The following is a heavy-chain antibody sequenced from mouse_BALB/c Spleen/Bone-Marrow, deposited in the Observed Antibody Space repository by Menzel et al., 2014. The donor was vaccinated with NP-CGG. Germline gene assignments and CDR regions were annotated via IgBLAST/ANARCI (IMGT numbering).Heavy chain of an antibody. CDR3: AREGGYYDAMDY. CDR1: GYTFTDYA. J-gene: IGHJ4*01. CDR2: ISTYYGDA. V-gene: IGHV1S137*01. Sequence: VQLQQSGAELVRPGVSVKISCKGSGYTFTDYAMHWVKQSHAKSLEWIGVISTYYGDASYNQKFKSKATLTVDISSSTAYMELRSLTSEDSAVYYCAREGGYYDAMDYWGQGTSVTVSS.